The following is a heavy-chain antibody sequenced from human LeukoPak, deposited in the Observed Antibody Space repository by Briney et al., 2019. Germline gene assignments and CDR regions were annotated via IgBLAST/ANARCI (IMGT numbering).Heavy chain of an antibody. CDR3: ARDLDGSSDWPRALYFDY. D-gene: IGHD6-13*01. Sequence: PGRSLRLSCAASGFTFSTYAMHWVRQAPGKGLEWVTVVSYHEVNKYYADSVKGRFTISRDNSKNIVYLQMNSLRTEDTAVYYCARDLDGSSDWPRALYFDYWGQGTLVTVSS. CDR2: VSYHEVNK. V-gene: IGHV3-30-3*01. CDR1: GFTFSTYA. J-gene: IGHJ4*02.